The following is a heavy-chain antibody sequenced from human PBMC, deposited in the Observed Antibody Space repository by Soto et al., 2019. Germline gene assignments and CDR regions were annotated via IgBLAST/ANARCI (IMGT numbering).Heavy chain of an antibody. CDR2: ISGDGGST. Sequence: GGSLRLSCAASGFTFDDYAMHWVRQAPGKGLEWVSLISGDGGSTYYADSVKGRFTISRDDSKNSLYLQMNSLRTEDTALYYCAKGQHYGGKIDYWGQGTLVTVSS. CDR1: GFTFDDYA. V-gene: IGHV3-43*02. J-gene: IGHJ4*02. D-gene: IGHD4-17*01. CDR3: AKGQHYGGKIDY.